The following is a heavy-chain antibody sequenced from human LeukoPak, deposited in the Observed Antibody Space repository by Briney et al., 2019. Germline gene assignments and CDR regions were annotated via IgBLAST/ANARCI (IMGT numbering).Heavy chain of an antibody. Sequence: PGTSLRLSCAASGFIFSDYYMNWIRQTPGKGLEWIAHISGGGDTIEYTDSMKGRFTISRDNAKNSLYLQMNSLRAEDTAVYYCAKDDEGYYWGQGILVTVSS. CDR3: AKDDEGYY. CDR1: GFIFSDYY. CDR2: ISGGGDTI. J-gene: IGHJ4*02. D-gene: IGHD3-3*01. V-gene: IGHV3-11*04.